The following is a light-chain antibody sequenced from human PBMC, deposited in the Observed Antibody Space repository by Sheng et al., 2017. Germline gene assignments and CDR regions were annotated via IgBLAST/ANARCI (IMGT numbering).Light chain of an antibody. J-gene: IGKJ5*01. CDR1: QSVSSSY. V-gene: IGKV3D-20*02. CDR3: QQRSNWPPT. Sequence: EIVLTQSPGTLSLSPGERATLSCRASQSVSSSYLAWYQQKPGQAPRLLIYGASSRATGIPDRFSGSGSGTEFTLTISSLQSEDFAVYYCQQRSNWPPTFGQGTRLEIK. CDR2: GAS.